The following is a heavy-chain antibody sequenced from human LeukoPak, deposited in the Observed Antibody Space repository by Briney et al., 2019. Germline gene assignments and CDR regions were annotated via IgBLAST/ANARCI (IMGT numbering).Heavy chain of an antibody. J-gene: IGHJ2*01. CDR3: ARDSSGYADWYFDL. D-gene: IGHD3-22*01. CDR2: TSYDGSNK. CDR1: GFTFSSYA. Sequence: GRSLRLSCAASGFTFSSYAMHWVRQAPGKGLEWVAVTSYDGSNKYYADSVKGRFTISRDNSKNTLYLQMNSLRAEDTAVYYCARDSSGYADWYFDLWGRGTLVTVSS. V-gene: IGHV3-30*14.